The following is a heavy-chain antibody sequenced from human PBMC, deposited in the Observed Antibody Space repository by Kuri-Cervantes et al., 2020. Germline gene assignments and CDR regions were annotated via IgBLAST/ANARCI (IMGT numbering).Heavy chain of an antibody. D-gene: IGHD3-16*01. CDR3: ATDLQMITVY. CDR2: IRNKANSYTT. Sequence: GESLKISCAVSGFTFSTYAMNWVRQAPGKGLEWVGRIRNKANSYTTEYAASVKGRFTTSRDDSKSSVYLQMNSLKTEDTAVYYRATDLQMITVYWGQGTLVTVSS. J-gene: IGHJ4*02. V-gene: IGHV3-72*01. CDR1: GFTFSTYA.